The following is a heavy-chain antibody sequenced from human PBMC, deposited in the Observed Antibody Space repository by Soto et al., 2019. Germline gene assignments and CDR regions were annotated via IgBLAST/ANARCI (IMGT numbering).Heavy chain of an antibody. Sequence: ASVKVSCKVSGYTLTELSMHWVRQAPGKGLEWMGGFDPEDGETIYAQKFQGRVTMTEDTSTDTAYMELSSLRSEDTAVYYCATDHPITGTTFDWGQGTLVTVSS. CDR1: GYTLTELS. D-gene: IGHD1-7*01. V-gene: IGHV1-24*01. J-gene: IGHJ4*02. CDR3: ATDHPITGTTFD. CDR2: FDPEDGET.